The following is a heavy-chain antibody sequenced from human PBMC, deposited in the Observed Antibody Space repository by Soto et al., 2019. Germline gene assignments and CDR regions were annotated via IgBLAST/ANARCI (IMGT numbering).Heavy chain of an antibody. CDR1: GFTISSYS. CDR3: ARVLDAIIGY. J-gene: IGHJ4*02. D-gene: IGHD3-3*01. Sequence: PWGSLSLSCAASGFTISSYSMNCGRQPPGKGLEWVSSSSSSSSYIYYADSVKGRFTISRDNDKNSMYLQMNSLRAEDTAVYYCARVLDAIIGYWGQGTLVTVSS. V-gene: IGHV3-21*01. CDR2: SSSSSSYI.